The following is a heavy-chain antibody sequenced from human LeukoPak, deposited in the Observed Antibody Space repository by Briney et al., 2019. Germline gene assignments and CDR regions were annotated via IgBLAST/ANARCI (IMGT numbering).Heavy chain of an antibody. D-gene: IGHD5-12*01. Sequence: GGSLRLSCAASGFSLSDYWMSWVRQAPGKGLEWVARLHADGIEKFYVDSVKGRFTISRDNAKNSVFLQMNSLRVEDTAVYHCARGGYSFDYLGQGALVTVSS. CDR3: ARGGYSFDY. CDR1: GFSLSDYW. CDR2: LHADGIEK. V-gene: IGHV3-7*01. J-gene: IGHJ4*02.